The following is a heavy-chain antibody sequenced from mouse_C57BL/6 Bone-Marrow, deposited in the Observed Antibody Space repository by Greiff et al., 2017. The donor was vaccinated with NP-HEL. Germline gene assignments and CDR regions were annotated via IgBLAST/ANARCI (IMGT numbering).Heavy chain of an antibody. CDR1: GYTFTSYG. CDR2: IYPRSGNT. V-gene: IGHV1-81*01. D-gene: IGHD2-1*01. Sequence: QVQLQQSGAELARPGASVKLSCKASGYTFTSYGISWVKQRTGQGLEWIGEIYPRSGNTYYNEKFKGKVTLTADKATSTAYMEIRSLTSEDSAVYFCAREEAHLLWAYAMDYWGQGTSVTVSS. CDR3: AREEAHLLWAYAMDY. J-gene: IGHJ4*01.